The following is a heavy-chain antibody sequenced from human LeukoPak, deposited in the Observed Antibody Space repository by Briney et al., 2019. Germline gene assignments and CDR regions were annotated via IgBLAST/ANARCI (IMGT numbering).Heavy chain of an antibody. Sequence: GGSLRLSCAASGFTFSSYSMNWVRQAPGKGLEWVSSISSSSSYIYHADSVKGRFTISRDNAKNSLYLQMNSLRAEDTAVYYCARESDYDILTAPDYWGQGTLVTVSS. J-gene: IGHJ4*02. CDR1: GFTFSSYS. CDR3: ARESDYDILTAPDY. D-gene: IGHD3-9*01. V-gene: IGHV3-21*01. CDR2: ISSSSSYI.